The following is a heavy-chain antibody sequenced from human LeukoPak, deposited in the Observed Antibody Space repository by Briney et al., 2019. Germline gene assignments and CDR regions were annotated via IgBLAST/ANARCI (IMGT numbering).Heavy chain of an antibody. CDR1: GYTFTRYY. D-gene: IGHD2-21*02. J-gene: IGHJ4*02. CDR3: ARVKGCGGDCYQSFDY. CDR2: INPSGGST. Sequence: ASVKVSCKASGYTFTRYYMHWVRQAPGQGLEWMGIINPSGGSTSYAQKFQGRVTMTRDTSTSTVYMELSSLRSEDTAVYYCARVKGCGGDCYQSFDYWGQGTLVTVSS. V-gene: IGHV1-46*01.